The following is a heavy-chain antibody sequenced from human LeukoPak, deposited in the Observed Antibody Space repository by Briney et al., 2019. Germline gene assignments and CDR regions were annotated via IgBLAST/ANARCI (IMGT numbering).Heavy chain of an antibody. CDR1: GGSISSYY. CDR3: ARAPGYCSGGSCYTRGPFDY. J-gene: IGHJ4*02. V-gene: IGHV4-4*07. Sequence: PSETLSLTCTVSGGSISSYYWSWIRQPAGKGLEWIGRIYTSGSTNYNPSLKSRVTMSVDTSKNQFSLKLSSVTAADTAMYYCARAPGYCSGGSCYTRGPFDYWGQGTLVTVSS. CDR2: IYTSGST. D-gene: IGHD2-15*01.